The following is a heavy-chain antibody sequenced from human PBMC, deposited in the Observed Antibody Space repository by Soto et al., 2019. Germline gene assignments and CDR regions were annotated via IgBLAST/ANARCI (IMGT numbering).Heavy chain of an antibody. V-gene: IGHV1-2*04. CDR3: ARDLAYYDILTGQPYYYGMDV. Sequence: VASVKVSCKASGYTFTGYYMHCVRQAPGQGLEWMGWINPNSGGTNYAQKFQGWVTMTRDTSISTAYMELSRLRSDDTAVYYCARDLAYYDILTGQPYYYGMDVWGQGTTVTVSS. J-gene: IGHJ6*02. CDR1: GYTFTGYY. D-gene: IGHD3-9*01. CDR2: INPNSGGT.